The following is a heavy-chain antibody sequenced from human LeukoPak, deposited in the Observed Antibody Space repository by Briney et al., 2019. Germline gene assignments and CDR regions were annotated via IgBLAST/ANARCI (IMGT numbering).Heavy chain of an antibody. CDR1: GFTFSSYG. CDR3: ARDAAVQQLGYYYYYMDV. J-gene: IGHJ6*03. V-gene: IGHV3-23*01. Sequence: PGGSLRLSCAASGFTFSSYGMSWVRQAPGKGLEWVSTIIISGSSTYYADSVKGRFTISRDNSKNTLYLQMSSLRAEDTAVYYCARDAAVQQLGYYYYYMDVWGKGTTVTVSS. D-gene: IGHD6-13*01. CDR2: IIISGSST.